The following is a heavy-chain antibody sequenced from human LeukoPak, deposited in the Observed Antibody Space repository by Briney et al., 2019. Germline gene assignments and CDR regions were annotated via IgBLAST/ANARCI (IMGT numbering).Heavy chain of an antibody. J-gene: IGHJ5*02. V-gene: IGHV1-69*05. CDR3: ARDVHGDYGSGWFDH. CDR1: GGTFNNSA. Sequence: XVMVSCKTSGGTFNNSAISWVRQAPGQGLEWLGGIMPLFGTAVYAQKLQGRVTITKDESTTTVYLELTSLTSDDTAVYYCARDVHGDYGSGWFDHWGQGTLVSVSS. D-gene: IGHD4-17*01. CDR2: IMPLFGTA.